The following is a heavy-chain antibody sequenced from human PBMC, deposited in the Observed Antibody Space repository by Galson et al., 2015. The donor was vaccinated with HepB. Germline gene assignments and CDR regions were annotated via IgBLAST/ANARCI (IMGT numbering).Heavy chain of an antibody. J-gene: IGHJ4*02. Sequence: SVKVSCKASGYTFTNYGISWVRQAPGQGLEWMGWISAYNGNTNYAQKLQGRVTMTTDTLTSTAYMDLRSLRSDDTSVYYCVGQITSAGIDYWGQGTLVTVSS. CDR3: VGQITSAGIDY. V-gene: IGHV1-18*01. CDR1: GYTFTNYG. CDR2: ISAYNGNT. D-gene: IGHD6-13*01.